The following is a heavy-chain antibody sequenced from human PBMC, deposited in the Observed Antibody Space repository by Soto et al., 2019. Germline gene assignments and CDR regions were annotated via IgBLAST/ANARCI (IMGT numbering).Heavy chain of an antibody. Sequence: EASVRVSCQASGYTFTSYYMHWVRQAPGQGLEWMGIINPSGGSTSYAQKFQGRVTMTRDTSTSTVYMELSSLRSEDTAVYYCARDNIGAYYDFWSGYFHPYYMDVWGKGTTVTVSS. CDR2: INPSGGST. CDR1: GYTFTSYY. D-gene: IGHD3-3*01. CDR3: ARDNIGAYYDFWSGYFHPYYMDV. V-gene: IGHV1-46*03. J-gene: IGHJ6*03.